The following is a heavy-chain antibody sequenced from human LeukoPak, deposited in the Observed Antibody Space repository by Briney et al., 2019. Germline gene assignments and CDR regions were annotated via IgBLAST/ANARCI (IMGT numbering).Heavy chain of an antibody. V-gene: IGHV3-23*01. Sequence: PGGSLRLSCAASGLAFSDYWMSWVRQAPGKGLEWVSVISNSGESTYYADSVKGRFTISRDTSKNTLYLQMASLRAEDTAIYYCAKGSVVYYDFWSGSYSDYWGQGTLVTVSS. J-gene: IGHJ4*02. CDR1: GLAFSDYW. CDR3: AKGSVVYYDFWSGSYSDY. CDR2: ISNSGEST. D-gene: IGHD3-3*01.